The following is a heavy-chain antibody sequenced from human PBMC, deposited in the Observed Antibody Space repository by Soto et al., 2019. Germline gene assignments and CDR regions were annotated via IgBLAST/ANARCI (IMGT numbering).Heavy chain of an antibody. D-gene: IGHD3-22*01. Sequence: QVQLVESGGGVVQPGRSLRLSCAASGFTFSYYAMHWVRQAPGKGLEWVAVIYYDGSNEYYADSVKGRFTISRDNSNNTLYLQMDSLRAEDTAVYYCARDGGGYDSTSYPKGDFDYWGQGTLVTVSS. J-gene: IGHJ4*02. V-gene: IGHV3-33*01. CDR2: IYYDGSNE. CDR3: ARDGGGYDSTSYPKGDFDY. CDR1: GFTFSYYA.